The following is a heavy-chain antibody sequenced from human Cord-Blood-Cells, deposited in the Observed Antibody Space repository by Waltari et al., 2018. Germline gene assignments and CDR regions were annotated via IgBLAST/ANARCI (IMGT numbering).Heavy chain of an antibody. Sequence: EVQLVESGGGLVQPGGSLRLSCAASGFTFSSYDMHWVRQATGKVLEWVSAIGTAGDTYYPGSVKGRFTISRENAKNSLYLQMNSLRAGDTAVYYCARSLAAGNRLGPYYYGMDVWGQGTTVTVSS. CDR2: IGTAGDT. D-gene: IGHD6-13*01. CDR1: GFTFSSYD. CDR3: ARSLAAGNRLGPYYYGMDV. J-gene: IGHJ6*02. V-gene: IGHV3-13*01.